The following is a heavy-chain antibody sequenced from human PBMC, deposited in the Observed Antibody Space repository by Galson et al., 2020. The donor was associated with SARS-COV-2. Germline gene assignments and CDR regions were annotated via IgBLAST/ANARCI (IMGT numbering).Heavy chain of an antibody. CDR3: ARGWGVVPTIRVTPIDN. D-gene: IGHD5-12*01. Sequence: GESLKISCVDSGFTISSYSMHWVRQAPGKGLEWVSFISSSSSYRYYADSVEGRFTISRDNAKNSLYLQMNSLRVEDTAVYYCARGWGVVPTIRVTPIDNWGQGTLVTVSS. CDR2: ISSSSSYR. V-gene: IGHV3-21*01. CDR1: GFTISSYS. J-gene: IGHJ4*02.